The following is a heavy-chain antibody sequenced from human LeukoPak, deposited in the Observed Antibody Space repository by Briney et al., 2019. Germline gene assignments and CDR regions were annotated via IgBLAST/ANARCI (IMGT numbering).Heavy chain of an antibody. J-gene: IGHJ4*02. CDR2: IYYSGST. Sequence: SETLSLTCTVSGGSISSYYWSWIRQPPGKGLEWIGSIYYSGSTYYNPSLKSRVTISVDTSKNQSSLNLSSVTAADTAVYDCASDYCDSGGIQIDDWGQGTLVTVA. D-gene: IGHD3-22*01. CDR3: ASDYCDSGGIQIDD. CDR1: GGSISSYY. V-gene: IGHV4-59*05.